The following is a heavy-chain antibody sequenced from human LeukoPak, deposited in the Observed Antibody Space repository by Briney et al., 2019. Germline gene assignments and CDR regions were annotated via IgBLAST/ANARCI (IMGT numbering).Heavy chain of an antibody. J-gene: IGHJ4*02. CDR1: GYSFTSYW. V-gene: IGHV5-51*01. Sequence: GESLKISCKGSGYSFTSYWIGWVRQMPGKGLEWMGIIYPGDSDTRYSSSFQGQVTISADKSISTAYLQWSSLKASDTAMYYCARSKDIVVVPAAYEFDYWGQGTLVTVSS. CDR2: IYPGDSDT. D-gene: IGHD2-2*01. CDR3: ARSKDIVVVPAAYEFDY.